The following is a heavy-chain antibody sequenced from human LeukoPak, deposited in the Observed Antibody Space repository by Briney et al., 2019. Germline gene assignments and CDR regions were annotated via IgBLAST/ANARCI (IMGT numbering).Heavy chain of an antibody. CDR1: GGSFSGYY. V-gene: IGHV4-34*01. J-gene: IGHJ4*02. D-gene: IGHD3-10*01. Sequence: SETLSLTCAVYGGSFSGYYWSWIRQPPGKGLEWIGEINHSGSTNYNPSLKSRVTISVDTSKNQFSLKLSSVTAADTAVYYCARHAGFGGLLDYWGQGTLVTVSS. CDR3: ARHAGFGGLLDY. CDR2: INHSGST.